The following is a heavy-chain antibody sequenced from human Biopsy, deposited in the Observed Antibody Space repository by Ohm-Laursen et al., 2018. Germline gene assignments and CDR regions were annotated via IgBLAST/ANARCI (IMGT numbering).Heavy chain of an antibody. Sequence: SLRLSCSASGFTFTSYAMHWVRQAPGKGLEWVAVISYDGSGEFYADSLQGRFIISRDNPKSTVDLQMNSLRAEDTAVYFCARDGKRWDYSTYFSWHFDLWGRGTLVTVSS. V-gene: IGHV3-30*03. CDR3: ARDGKRWDYSTYFSWHFDL. CDR1: GFTFTSYA. J-gene: IGHJ2*01. D-gene: IGHD4-11*01. CDR2: ISYDGSGE.